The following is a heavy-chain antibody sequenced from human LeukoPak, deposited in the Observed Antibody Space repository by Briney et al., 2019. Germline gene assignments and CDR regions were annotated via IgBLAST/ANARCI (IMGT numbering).Heavy chain of an antibody. V-gene: IGHV3-48*03. J-gene: IGHJ4*02. CDR1: GFTFSSYE. Sequence: PGGSLRLSCAASGFTFSSYEMNWVRQAPGKGLEWVSHISSSGSTIYYADSVKGRFTISRDNAKNSPYLQMNSLRAEDTAVYYCARDMTLAWYGGLDYWGQGTLVTVSS. CDR3: ARDMTLAWYGGLDY. CDR2: ISSSGSTI. D-gene: IGHD4-23*01.